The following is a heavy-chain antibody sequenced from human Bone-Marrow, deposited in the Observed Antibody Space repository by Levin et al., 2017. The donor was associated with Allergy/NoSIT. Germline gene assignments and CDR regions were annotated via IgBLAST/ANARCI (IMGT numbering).Heavy chain of an antibody. J-gene: IGHJ4*02. CDR2: MNPNSGDT. D-gene: IGHD3-10*01. V-gene: IGHV1-8*01. CDR3: ARGIGRGMVQGLIFYY. Sequence: PEASVKVSCKASGYTFTSYDINWVRQATGQGLEWMGWMNPNSGDTGYAENFQGRLTMTRNTSISTAYMELSSLRSEDTAVYYCARGIGRGMVQGLIFYYWGQGTLVTVSS. CDR1: GYTFTSYD.